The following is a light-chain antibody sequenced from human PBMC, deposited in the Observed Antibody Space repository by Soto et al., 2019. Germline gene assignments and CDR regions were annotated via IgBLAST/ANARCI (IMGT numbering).Light chain of an antibody. V-gene: IGKV1-12*01. Sequence: DIQMNQSPSSVFASVGDRVTITCRASQGISSWLAWYQQIPGKAPKLLIYAASSLQSGVPSRFRGSRSGTEFTLTVSILQPEDFATYYSLQDHDDSRTFGQGTKVDIK. J-gene: IGKJ1*01. CDR3: LQDHDDSRT. CDR1: QGISSW. CDR2: AAS.